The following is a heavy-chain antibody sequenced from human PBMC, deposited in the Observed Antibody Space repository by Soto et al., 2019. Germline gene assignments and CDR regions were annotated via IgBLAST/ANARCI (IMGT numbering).Heavy chain of an antibody. CDR2: IYYSGST. CDR3: GREHYDSSGRYFDY. J-gene: IGHJ4*02. Sequence: SETLSLTCTVSGGSISSYYWSWIRQPPGKGLEWIGYIYYSGSTNYNPSLKSRVTISVDTSKNQFSLKLSSVTAADTAVYYCGREHYDSSGRYFDYWGQGTLVTVSS. CDR1: GGSISSYY. D-gene: IGHD3-22*01. V-gene: IGHV4-59*01.